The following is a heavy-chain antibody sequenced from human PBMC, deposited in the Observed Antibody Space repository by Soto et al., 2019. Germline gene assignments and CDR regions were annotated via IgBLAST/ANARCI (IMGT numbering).Heavy chain of an antibody. D-gene: IGHD3-22*01. CDR3: ANYDSSGYGNLGLDP. CDR1: GYTFTSYY. J-gene: IGHJ5*02. CDR2: INPSGGST. Sequence: GASVKVSCKASGYTFTSYYMHWVRQAPGQGLEWMGIINPSGGSTSYAQKFQGRVTMTRDTSTSTVYMELSSLRSEDTAVYYCANYDSSGYGNLGLDPWGQGTLVTVSS. V-gene: IGHV1-46*01.